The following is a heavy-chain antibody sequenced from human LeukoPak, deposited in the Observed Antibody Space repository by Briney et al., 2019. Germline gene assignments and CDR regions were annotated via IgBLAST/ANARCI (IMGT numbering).Heavy chain of an antibody. CDR1: GFTFSTYA. D-gene: IGHD6-19*01. CDR3: ANSVVPGIAVAVPDG. Sequence: LPGGSLRLSCAASGFTFSTYAMSWVRQAPGKGLEWVSGMSGGGAGTYYADSVKGRFTISRDNSKNTLYLQMNSLRAEDTAVYYCANSVVPGIAVAVPDGWGQGTLVTVSS. J-gene: IGHJ4*02. V-gene: IGHV3-23*01. CDR2: MSGGGAGT.